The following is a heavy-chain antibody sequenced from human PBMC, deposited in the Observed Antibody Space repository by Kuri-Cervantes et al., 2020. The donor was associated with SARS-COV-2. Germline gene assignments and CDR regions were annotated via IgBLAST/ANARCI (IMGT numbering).Heavy chain of an antibody. D-gene: IGHD1-26*01. Sequence: ASVKVSCKASGYTFTGYYMHWVRQAPGQGLEWMGWINPNSGDTNYAQKFQGRVTMTRDTSISTAYMELSRLRSDDTAVYYCARARYSGSYLFDYWGQGTLVTVSS. V-gene: IGHV1-2*02. CDR1: GYTFTGYY. CDR3: ARARYSGSYLFDY. J-gene: IGHJ4*02. CDR2: INPNSGDT.